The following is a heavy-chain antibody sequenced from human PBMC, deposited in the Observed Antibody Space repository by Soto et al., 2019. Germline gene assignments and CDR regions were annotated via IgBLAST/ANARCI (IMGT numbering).Heavy chain of an antibody. V-gene: IGHV1-18*01. J-gene: IGHJ6*02. CDR3: ARSRVTFNCSGGSCYSYYYYYGMDV. CDR1: GYTFTSYG. D-gene: IGHD2-15*01. Sequence: QVQLVQSGAEVKKPGASVKVSCKASGYTFTSYGISWVRLAPGQGLEWMGWISAYNGNTNYAQKLQGRVTMTTDTSTSTAYMELRSLRADDTAVYYCARSRVTFNCSGGSCYSYYYYYGMDVWGQGTTVTVSS. CDR2: ISAYNGNT.